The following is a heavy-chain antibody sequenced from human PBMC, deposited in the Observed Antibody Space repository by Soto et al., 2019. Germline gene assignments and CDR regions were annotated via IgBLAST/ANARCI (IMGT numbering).Heavy chain of an antibody. CDR3: ARDPCGGDCYIHWYFDL. V-gene: IGHV4-30-4*01. Sequence: QVQLQESGPGLVKPSQTLSLTCTVSGGSISSGDYYWSWIRQPPGKGLEWIGYIYDSGSTYYNPSLQXRXTXAXXTSKNQFSLKLTSVTAADTAVYYCARDPCGGDCYIHWYFDLWGRGTLVAVSS. CDR1: GGSISSGDYY. D-gene: IGHD2-21*02. J-gene: IGHJ2*01. CDR2: IYDSGST.